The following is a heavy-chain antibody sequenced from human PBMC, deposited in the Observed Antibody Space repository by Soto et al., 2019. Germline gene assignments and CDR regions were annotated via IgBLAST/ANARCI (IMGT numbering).Heavy chain of an antibody. J-gene: IGHJ4*02. D-gene: IGHD3-9*01. CDR3: ASWDYDVLTGYSSDD. Sequence: QVQLVQSGAEVKKPGSSVKVSCKASGGTFNNYGMGWVRQAPGQGLEWMGGIIPMIGRTNYAQKFQGRLTLTADASRSTAYMELRSLRSDDTAVYYCASWDYDVLTGYSSDDWGQGTLVTVSS. CDR2: IIPMIGRT. CDR1: GGTFNNYG. V-gene: IGHV1-69*01.